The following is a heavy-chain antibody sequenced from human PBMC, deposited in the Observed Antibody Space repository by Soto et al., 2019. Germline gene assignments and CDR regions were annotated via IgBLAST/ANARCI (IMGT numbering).Heavy chain of an antibody. CDR3: ASAKWELLRFDY. CDR2: INAGNGNT. J-gene: IGHJ4*02. Sequence: GASVEPLCKASGEALTSSAMRWVHQAPRQRLEWIGWINAGNGNTKYSQKFQGRVTITRDTSASTAYMELSSLRSEDTAVYYCASAKWELLRFDYWGQGTLVTVS. CDR1: GEALTSSA. D-gene: IGHD1-26*01. V-gene: IGHV1-3*01.